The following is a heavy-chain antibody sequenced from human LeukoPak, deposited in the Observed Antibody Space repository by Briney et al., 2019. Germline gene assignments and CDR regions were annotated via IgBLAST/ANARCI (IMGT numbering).Heavy chain of an antibody. CDR1: GGSVSSTNW. Sequence: PSETLSLTCGVSGGSVSSTNWWTWIRQPPGKGLEWIGEVHLDGRTNFNPSLKSRLTMSVDLSENHVSLKLTSVTAADTAAYYCAREGGFYRPLDDSGQGTLVTVSS. J-gene: IGHJ4*02. V-gene: IGHV4-4*02. CDR2: VHLDGRT. D-gene: IGHD6-25*01. CDR3: AREGGFYRPLDD.